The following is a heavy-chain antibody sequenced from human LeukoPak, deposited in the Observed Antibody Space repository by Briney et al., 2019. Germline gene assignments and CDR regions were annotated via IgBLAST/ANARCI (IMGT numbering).Heavy chain of an antibody. CDR3: ARGGSGWYVGGSRDFQH. CDR1: GGSFSGYY. CDR2: INHSGST. Sequence: PETLSLTCAVYGGSFSGYYWSWIRQPPGKGLEWIGEINHSGSTNYNPSLKSRVTISVDTSKNQFSLKLSSVTAADTAVYYCARGGSGWYVGGSRDFQHWGQGTLVTVSS. V-gene: IGHV4-34*01. J-gene: IGHJ1*01. D-gene: IGHD6-19*01.